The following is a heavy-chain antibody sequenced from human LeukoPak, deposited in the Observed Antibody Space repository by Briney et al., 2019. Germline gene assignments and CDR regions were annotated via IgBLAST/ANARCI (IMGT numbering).Heavy chain of an antibody. J-gene: IGHJ6*03. CDR2: IIPIFGTA. D-gene: IGHD6-19*01. Sequence: SVKVSCKASGGTFSSYAISWVRQAPGRGLEWMGGIIPIFGTANYAQKFQGRVTITTDESTSTAYMELSSLRSEDTAVYYCARSNIAVDYYYYYMDVWGKGTTVTVSS. CDR3: ARSNIAVDYYYYYMDV. CDR1: GGTFSSYA. V-gene: IGHV1-69*05.